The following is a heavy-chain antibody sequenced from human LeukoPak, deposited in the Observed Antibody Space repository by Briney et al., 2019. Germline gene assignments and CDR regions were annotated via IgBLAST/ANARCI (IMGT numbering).Heavy chain of an antibody. Sequence: PGGSLRLSCAASGFTFSGSAMHWVRQASGKGPEWVGRIRSKANSYATAYAASVKGRFTISRDDSKNTAYLQMNSLRAEDTAVYYCARDPHTLDYWGQGTLVTVSS. J-gene: IGHJ4*02. CDR2: IRSKANSYAT. CDR1: GFTFSGSA. V-gene: IGHV3-73*01. CDR3: ARDPHTLDY.